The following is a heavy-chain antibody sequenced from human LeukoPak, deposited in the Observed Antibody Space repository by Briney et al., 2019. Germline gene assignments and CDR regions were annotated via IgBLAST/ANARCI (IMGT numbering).Heavy chain of an antibody. D-gene: IGHD5-18*01. V-gene: IGHV3-23*01. J-gene: IGHJ4*02. Sequence: GGSLRLSCAASGFTFSSYAMSWVRQAPGKGLGWVSAISGSGGSTYYADSVKGRFTISRDNSKNTLYLRMNSLRAEDTAVYYCAKDLGKMVNLIDYWGQETLVTVSS. CDR1: GFTFSSYA. CDR3: AKDLGKMVNLIDY. CDR2: ISGSGGST.